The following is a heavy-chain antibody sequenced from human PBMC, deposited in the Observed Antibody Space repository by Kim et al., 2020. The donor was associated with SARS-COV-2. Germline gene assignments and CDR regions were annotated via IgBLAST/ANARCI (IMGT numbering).Heavy chain of an antibody. CDR2: IYPNDSDT. Sequence: GESLKISCKSSGYRFTSYWIGWVRQMPGKGLEWMGIIYPNDSDTRYSPSFQGQVTISADKSISTPYLQWGSLKAPDPARYCCXRQAYDSSGYVYFHYWGQGTXVPVSS. V-gene: IGHV5-51*01. D-gene: IGHD3-22*01. CDR1: GYRFTSYW. CDR3: XRQAYDSSGYVYFHY. J-gene: IGHJ1*01.